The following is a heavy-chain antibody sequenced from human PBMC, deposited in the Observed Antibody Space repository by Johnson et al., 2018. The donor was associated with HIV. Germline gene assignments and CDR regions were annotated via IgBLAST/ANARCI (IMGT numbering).Heavy chain of an antibody. J-gene: IGHJ3*02. V-gene: IGHV3-7*02. CDR2: IKQDGSET. CDR3: ARGGSSRNPAFDI. Sequence: VQLVESGGGLVKPGGSLRLSCAASGFTFSDYWMKWVRQAPGKGLEWVAKIKQDGSETYYVDSVKGRFTISRDNAKNLLFLQMNSLRAEDTAVYYCARGGSSRNPAFDIWGQGTMVTVSS. CDR1: GFTFSDYW. D-gene: IGHD1-26*01.